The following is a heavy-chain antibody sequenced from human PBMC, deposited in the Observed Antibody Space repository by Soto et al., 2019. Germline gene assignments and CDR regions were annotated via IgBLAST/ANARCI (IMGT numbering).Heavy chain of an antibody. CDR3: ARDLMGVAFDI. Sequence: ASVKVSCKASGYTFTGYAMHWVRQAPGQRLEWMGWINAGNGNTKYSQKFQGRVTITRDTSASTAYMELSSLRSEDTAVYYCARDLMGVAFDIWGQGTMVTVSS. J-gene: IGHJ3*02. V-gene: IGHV1-3*01. CDR2: INAGNGNT. D-gene: IGHD3-16*01. CDR1: GYTFTGYA.